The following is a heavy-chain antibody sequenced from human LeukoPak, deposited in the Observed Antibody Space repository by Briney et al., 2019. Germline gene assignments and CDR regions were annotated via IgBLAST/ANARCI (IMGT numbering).Heavy chain of an antibody. D-gene: IGHD3-16*01. CDR3: ARDGGSADY. CDR1: GGSISSGGYY. V-gene: IGHV3-7*03. J-gene: IGHJ4*02. CDR2: INRDGSVE. Sequence: PSETLSLTCTVSGGSISSGGYYWSWVRQAPGKGLEWVANINRDGSVEYYVDSVKGRFTISRDNAKNSLYLQMNSLRAEDTAVYYCARDGGSADYWGQGTLVTVSS.